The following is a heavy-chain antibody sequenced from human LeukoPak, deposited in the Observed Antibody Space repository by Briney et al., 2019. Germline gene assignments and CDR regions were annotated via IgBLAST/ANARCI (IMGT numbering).Heavy chain of an antibody. V-gene: IGHV3-21*01. CDR1: GFTFSSYS. Sequence: PGGSLRLSCAASGFTFSSYSMNWVRQAPGKGLEWVSSISSSRTYIYYADSVKGRFTISRDNAKNSLYLQMNSLRAEDTAVYYCARDDLGYCSGTSCLNAFDIWGQGTMVTVSS. CDR3: ARDDLGYCSGTSCLNAFDI. CDR2: ISSSRTYI. D-gene: IGHD2-2*01. J-gene: IGHJ3*02.